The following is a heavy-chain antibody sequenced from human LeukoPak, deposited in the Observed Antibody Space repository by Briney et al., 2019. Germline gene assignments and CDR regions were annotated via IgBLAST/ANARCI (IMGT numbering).Heavy chain of an antibody. CDR2: TKSKTDGGTT. D-gene: IGHD3-22*01. CDR3: TTVQSYYYDSSGYYIIDY. V-gene: IGHV3-15*01. J-gene: IGHJ4*02. CDR1: GFTFRNSW. Sequence: GGSLRLSCAASGFTFRNSWMSWVRQAPGKGGEWVGRTKSKTDGGTTDYAARVKDRVTISRDDSKNSLYLQMTSLKTDDTAVYYCTTVQSYYYDSSGYYIIDYWGQGTLVTVSS.